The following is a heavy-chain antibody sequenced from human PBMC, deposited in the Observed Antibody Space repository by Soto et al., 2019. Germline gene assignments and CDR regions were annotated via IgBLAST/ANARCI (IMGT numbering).Heavy chain of an antibody. CDR3: ARDRGGALDS. CDR2: LSGSGSLS. J-gene: IGHJ4*02. CDR1: GFTFNTFA. D-gene: IGHD2-15*01. V-gene: IGHV3-23*01. Sequence: EVLLLESGGGLVQPGGSLRLSCVVSGFTFNTFAMTWVRQAPGKGLEWVSALSGSGSLSYYADSVKGRFTISRDNSKNTLYLQMNNLRVDEPAVYFCARDRGGALDSWGQGTLVTVSS.